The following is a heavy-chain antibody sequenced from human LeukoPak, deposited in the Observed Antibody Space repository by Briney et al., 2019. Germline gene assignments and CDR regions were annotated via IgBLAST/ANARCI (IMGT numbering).Heavy chain of an antibody. J-gene: IGHJ6*03. Sequence: GGSLRLSCSASGFSFASYGMTWVRQAPGKGLEWLSYISSDSLITEYADSVKGRFTISRDNAQRSLSLQMNSLRAEDTAVYYCAKDMIVASYYYYYYYMDVWGKGTTVTVSS. D-gene: IGHD3-22*01. CDR3: AKDMIVASYYYYYYYMDV. CDR2: ISSDSLIT. V-gene: IGHV3-48*01. CDR1: GFSFASYG.